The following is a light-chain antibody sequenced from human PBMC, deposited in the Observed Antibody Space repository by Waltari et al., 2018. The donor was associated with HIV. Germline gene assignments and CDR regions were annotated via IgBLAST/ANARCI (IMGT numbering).Light chain of an antibody. CDR2: DVT. V-gene: IGLV2-23*02. CDR3: CSYAGSESSEV. Sequence: QSALTQPASVSGSPGQSITISCTGTRSNIGANNYVSWYQQHPGKAPKLIIYDVTKRPSGVSNRFSGSKSGNTASLTISGLQAEDEADYHCCSYAGSESSEVFGGGTKLTVL. J-gene: IGLJ2*01. CDR1: RSNIGANNY.